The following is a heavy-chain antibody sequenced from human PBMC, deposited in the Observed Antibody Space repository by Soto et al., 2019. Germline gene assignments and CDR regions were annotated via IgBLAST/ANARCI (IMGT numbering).Heavy chain of an antibody. D-gene: IGHD2-15*01. CDR2: INPSGGST. Sequence: QVQLVQSGAEVKKPGASVKVSCKASGYTFTSYYMHWVRQAPGQGLEWMGIINPSGGSTSYAQKFQGRVTMTRDTSTSTVYMELSSLRSEDTAVYYCARVASQGYCSGGSCSDYWGQGTLVTVSS. CDR1: GYTFTSYY. V-gene: IGHV1-46*01. CDR3: ARVASQGYCSGGSCSDY. J-gene: IGHJ4*02.